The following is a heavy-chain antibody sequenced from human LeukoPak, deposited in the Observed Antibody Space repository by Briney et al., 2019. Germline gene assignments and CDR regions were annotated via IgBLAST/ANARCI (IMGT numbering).Heavy chain of an antibody. D-gene: IGHD2-8*01. V-gene: IGHV1-18*01. CDR1: GYTFTSFG. Sequence: VASVKVSCKASGYTFTSFGISWVRQAPGQGLEWMGWITYYQGNTNAAERFRGRLTMTSDTSTNTAYMELRGLTSDDTATYYCATQLCSSSGCHGVLPGAEDYWGQGTLVTVSS. J-gene: IGHJ4*02. CDR2: ITYYQGNT. CDR3: ATQLCSSSGCHGVLPGAEDY.